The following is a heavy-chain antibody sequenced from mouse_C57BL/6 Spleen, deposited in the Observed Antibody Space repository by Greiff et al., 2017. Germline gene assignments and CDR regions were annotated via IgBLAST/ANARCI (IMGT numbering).Heavy chain of an antibody. CDR2: IDPEDGET. D-gene: IGHD1-1*01. CDR3: APLYYGSSRGY. CDR1: GFNITDYY. J-gene: IGHJ2*01. Sequence: VQLQQSGAELVKPGASVKLSCTASGFNITDYYMHWVKQRTEQGLEWIGRIDPEDGETKYAPKFQGKDTITADTSSNTAYLQLSSLTSEDTAVYYCAPLYYGSSRGYWGQGTTLTVSS. V-gene: IGHV14-2*01.